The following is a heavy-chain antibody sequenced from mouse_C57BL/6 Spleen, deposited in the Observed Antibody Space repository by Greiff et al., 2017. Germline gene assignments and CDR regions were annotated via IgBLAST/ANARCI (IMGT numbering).Heavy chain of an antibody. CDR1: GYTFTSYW. V-gene: IGHV1-64*01. CDR2: IHPNSGST. J-gene: IGHJ3*01. CDR3: AREGDYDWFAY. D-gene: IGHD2-4*01. Sequence: QVQLQQSGAELVKPGASVKLSCKASGYTFTSYWMHWVKQRPGQGLEWIGMIHPNSGSTNYNEKFKSKATLTVDKSSSTAYMQLSSLTSEDSAVYYCAREGDYDWFAYWGQGTLVTVSA.